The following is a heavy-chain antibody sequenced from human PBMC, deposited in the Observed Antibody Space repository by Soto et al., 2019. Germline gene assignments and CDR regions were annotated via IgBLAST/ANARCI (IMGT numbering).Heavy chain of an antibody. CDR2: IFHTGTT. D-gene: IGHD3-3*01. CDR3: ARTDNVGYYPF. CDR1: GGSTSNGYH. J-gene: IGHJ4*02. Sequence: SETLSLTCTVSGGSTSNGYHWACIRQPPGMRLEWVASIFHTGTTYYNPSLTSRVTISVDTSRNQFSLKLTSVTAADSAVYYCARTDNVGYYPFCGQGTLVTVSS. V-gene: IGHV4-38-2*02.